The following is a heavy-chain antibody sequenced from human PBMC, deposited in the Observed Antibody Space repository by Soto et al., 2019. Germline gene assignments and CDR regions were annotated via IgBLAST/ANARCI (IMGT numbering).Heavy chain of an antibody. CDR2: IYYSGST. CDR3: ARSLYDFWSGYDR. CDR1: GGSISSSSYY. J-gene: IGHJ4*02. V-gene: IGHV4-39*07. Sequence: SETLSLTCTVSGGSISSSSYYWGWIRQPPGKGLEWIGSIYYSGSTYYNPSLKSRVTISVDTSKNQFSLKLSSVTAADTAVYYCARSLYDFWSGYDRWGQGTLVTVSS. D-gene: IGHD3-3*01.